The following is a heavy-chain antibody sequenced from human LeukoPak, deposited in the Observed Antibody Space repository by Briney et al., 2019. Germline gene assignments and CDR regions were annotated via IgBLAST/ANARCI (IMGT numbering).Heavy chain of an antibody. CDR1: GITFNIYG. Sequence: GGSLRLSCVASGITFNIYGMHWVRQAPGKGLEWVAVISHDGKHQYFGDSVKGRFTISRDDSKNTLYLQMNSLRAEDTAVYYCARGTDPFDAFDIRGQGTMVTVSS. CDR2: ISHDGKHQ. V-gene: IGHV3-30*03. CDR3: ARGTDPFDAFDI. J-gene: IGHJ3*02. D-gene: IGHD1-1*01.